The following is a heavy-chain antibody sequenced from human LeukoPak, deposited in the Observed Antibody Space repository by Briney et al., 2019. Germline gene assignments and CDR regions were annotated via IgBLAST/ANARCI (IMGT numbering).Heavy chain of an antibody. D-gene: IGHD4-23*01. CDR1: GFTFSSYS. V-gene: IGHV3-30*18. Sequence: PGGSLRLSCAASGFTFSSYSMNWVRQAPGKGLEWVAVISYDGSNKYYADSVKGRFTISRDNSKNTLYLQMNSLRAEDTAVYYCAKDRWRTYYFDYWGQGTLVTVSS. CDR3: AKDRWRTYYFDY. CDR2: ISYDGSNK. J-gene: IGHJ4*02.